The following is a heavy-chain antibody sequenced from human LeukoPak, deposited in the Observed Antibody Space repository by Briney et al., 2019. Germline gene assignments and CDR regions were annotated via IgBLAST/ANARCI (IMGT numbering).Heavy chain of an antibody. J-gene: IGHJ4*02. CDR1: GFTFSSYS. Sequence: GGSLRLSCAASGFTFSSYSMNWVRQAPGNGLEWVSSISSSSSYIYYADSVKGRFTISRDNAKNSLYLQMNSLRAEDTAVYYCASGGSDLDIVATINPDYWGQGTLVTVSS. CDR2: ISSSSSYI. D-gene: IGHD5-12*01. V-gene: IGHV3-21*01. CDR3: ASGGSDLDIVATINPDY.